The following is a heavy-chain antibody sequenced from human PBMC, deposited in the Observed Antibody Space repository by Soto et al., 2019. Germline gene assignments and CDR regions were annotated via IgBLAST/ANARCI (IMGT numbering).Heavy chain of an antibody. CDR2: IHSDGSST. J-gene: IGHJ3*01. CDR3: ARGDVGAFDL. Sequence: EVQLVESGGGLVQPGGSLRLSCVASEFTFSYYWMHWFRQVPGKGLVWVSRIHSDGSSTTYADSVMGRFTISRDNAKNTLYLQMASLRAEDTAVYYCARGDVGAFDLWGQGTMVTVS. CDR1: EFTFSYYW. V-gene: IGHV3-74*03. D-gene: IGHD1-26*01.